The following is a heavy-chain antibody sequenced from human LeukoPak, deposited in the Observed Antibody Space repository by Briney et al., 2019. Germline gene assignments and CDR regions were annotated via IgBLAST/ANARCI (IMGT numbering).Heavy chain of an antibody. CDR2: IKQDGSQK. Sequence: GGSLTLSCAASGFTFSNHWMSWVRQAPGKGLEWEANIKQDGSQKYYVDSVKGRFTISRDNPKNSLYLQMNSLRAEDTAVYYCARVAGTYYYDSSGYYPDYWGQGTLVTVSP. J-gene: IGHJ4*02. D-gene: IGHD3-22*01. CDR1: GFTFSNHW. V-gene: IGHV3-7*03. CDR3: ARVAGTYYYDSSGYYPDY.